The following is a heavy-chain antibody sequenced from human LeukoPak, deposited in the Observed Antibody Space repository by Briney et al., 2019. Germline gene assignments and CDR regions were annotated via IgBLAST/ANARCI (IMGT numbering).Heavy chain of an antibody. CDR1: GGSISSGGYY. D-gene: IGHD3-10*01. CDR2: IYYSGST. CDR3: ARDGSSPFDY. Sequence: PSETLSLTCTVSGGSISSGGYYCSWIRQHPGKGLEWIGYIYYSGSTYYNPSLKSRVTISVDTSKNQFSLKLSSVTAADTAVYYCARDGSSPFDYWGQGTLVTVSS. J-gene: IGHJ4*02. V-gene: IGHV4-31*03.